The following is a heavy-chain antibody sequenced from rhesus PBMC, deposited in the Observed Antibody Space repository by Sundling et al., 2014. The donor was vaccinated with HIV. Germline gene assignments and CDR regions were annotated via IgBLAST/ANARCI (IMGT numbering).Heavy chain of an antibody. CDR3: ARVKSGSFSLRFDH. CDR1: GGSISSNY. J-gene: IGHJ4*01. D-gene: IGHD3-16*01. CDR2: IYGTTTSS. Sequence: QVQLQESGPGLVKPSETLSLTCAVSGGSISSNYWSWIRQTPGKGLEWIGYIYGTTTSSNYNPSLKSRVTISTDTSKKQFSLKLSSVTAADTAVYYCARVKSGSFSLRFDHWGQGVLVTVSS. V-gene: IGHV4-147*01.